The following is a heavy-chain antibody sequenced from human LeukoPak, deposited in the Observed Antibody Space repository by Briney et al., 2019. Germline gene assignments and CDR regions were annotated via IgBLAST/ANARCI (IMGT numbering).Heavy chain of an antibody. CDR1: GFTVSDNY. V-gene: IGHV3-66*02. CDR3: AREGHSYGPFDY. J-gene: IGHJ4*02. CDR2: IYSGGGI. Sequence: GGSLSLSCAASGFTVSDNYMNWVRQAPGQGLEWVSVIYSGGGIYYADSVKGRFTISRDNSKNTVYLQMNSLRPEDTAVYYCAREGHSYGPFDYWGQGALVTVSS. D-gene: IGHD5-18*01.